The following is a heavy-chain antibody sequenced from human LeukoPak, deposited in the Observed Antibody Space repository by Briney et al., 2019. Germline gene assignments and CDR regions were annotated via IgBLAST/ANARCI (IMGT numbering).Heavy chain of an antibody. CDR2: ISYDGSNK. CDR3: ARAFIVVVPAASY. CDR1: GFTFSSYA. J-gene: IGHJ4*02. V-gene: IGHV3-30-3*01. D-gene: IGHD2-2*01. Sequence: GGSLRLSCEASGFTFSSYAMHWVRQAPGKGLEWVAVISYDGSNKYYADSVKGRFTISRDNSKNTLYLQMNSLRAEDTAVYYCARAFIVVVPAASYWGQGTLVTVSS.